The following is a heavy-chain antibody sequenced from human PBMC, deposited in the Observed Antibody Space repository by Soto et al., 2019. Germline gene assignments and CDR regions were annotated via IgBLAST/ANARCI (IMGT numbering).Heavy chain of an antibody. CDR3: AKDEVGAIYYYYDGMDV. CDR2: ISGSGGST. D-gene: IGHD1-26*01. J-gene: IGHJ6*02. CDR1: GFTFSSYA. V-gene: IGHV3-23*01. Sequence: EVQLLESGGGLVQPGGSLRLSCAASGFTFSSYAMSWVRQAPGKGLEWVSAISGSGGSTYYADSVKGRFTISRDNSKNTLYLQMTSLRAEDTAVYYCAKDEVGAIYYYYDGMDVWGQGTTVTVSS.